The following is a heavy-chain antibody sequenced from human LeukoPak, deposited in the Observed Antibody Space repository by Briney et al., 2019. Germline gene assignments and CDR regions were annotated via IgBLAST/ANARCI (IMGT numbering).Heavy chain of an antibody. CDR2: ISSSSSYI. CDR1: GFTFSNYN. V-gene: IGHV3-21*01. D-gene: IGHD6-19*01. Sequence: GGSLRLSCAGSGFTFSNYNMNWVRQAPGKGLEWVSSISSSSSYIYYADSVKGRFTISRDNAKNSLYLQMNSLRAEDTAVYYCARDRLRYSSGWYGDWFDPWGQGTLVTVSS. CDR3: ARDRLRYSSGWYGDWFDP. J-gene: IGHJ5*02.